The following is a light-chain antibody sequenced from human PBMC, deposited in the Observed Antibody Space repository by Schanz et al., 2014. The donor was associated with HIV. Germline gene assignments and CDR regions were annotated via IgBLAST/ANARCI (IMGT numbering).Light chain of an antibody. CDR2: KAS. CDR1: QTISSW. Sequence: DIQMTQSPSTLSASVGDRVTIACRASQTISSWLAWYQQKPGKAPKLLIYKASRLESGVPSRFSGGGSGTEFTLTISRLQPDDFATYFCLHYNDFTSTFGQGTKLDIQ. J-gene: IGKJ2*01. CDR3: LHYNDFTST. V-gene: IGKV1-5*03.